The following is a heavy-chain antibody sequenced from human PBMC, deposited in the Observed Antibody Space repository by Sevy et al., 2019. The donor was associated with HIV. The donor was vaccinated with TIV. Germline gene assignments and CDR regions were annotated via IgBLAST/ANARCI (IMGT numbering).Heavy chain of an antibody. D-gene: IGHD6-13*01. J-gene: IGHJ4*02. Sequence: GGSLRLSCAASGFNLDDYAMHWVRQAPGKGLEWVSGINWNSGSIAYADSVKGRFSISRDNAKNSLYLQLNSLRAEDMAVYYCAKGYGGWYTSTWYFFDYWGQGTLVTVSS. CDR1: GFNLDDYA. CDR2: INWNSGSI. CDR3: AKGYGGWYTSTWYFFDY. V-gene: IGHV3-9*03.